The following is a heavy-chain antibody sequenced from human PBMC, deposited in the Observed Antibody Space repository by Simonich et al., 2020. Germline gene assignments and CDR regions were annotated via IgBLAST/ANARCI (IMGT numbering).Heavy chain of an antibody. Sequence: EVQLVESGGGLVQPGGSLRLFCAASGFTISSYEMNWVRQAPGKGLEWVSYISSSGSTIYYADSVKGRFTISRDNAKNSLYLQMNSLRAEDTAVYYCARDFRLQLVEIGTYYYYGMDVWGQGTTVTVSS. CDR1: GFTISSYE. J-gene: IGHJ6*02. D-gene: IGHD6-6*01. V-gene: IGHV3-48*03. CDR3: ARDFRLQLVEIGTYYYYGMDV. CDR2: ISSSGSTI.